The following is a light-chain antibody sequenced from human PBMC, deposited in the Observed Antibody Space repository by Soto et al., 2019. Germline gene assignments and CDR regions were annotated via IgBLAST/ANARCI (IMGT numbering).Light chain of an antibody. J-gene: IGKJ4*01. CDR2: AAS. CDR1: QGISSW. CDR3: QQADTFPLT. V-gene: IGKV1-12*01. Sequence: DIQMTQSPSSVSASVGDRVTIACRASQGISSWLAWYQHKPEQAPNILIYAASILQSGVPSRFSGSGSGTEFTLTISRLQPEDFATYYCQQADTFPLTFGGGTKVEIK.